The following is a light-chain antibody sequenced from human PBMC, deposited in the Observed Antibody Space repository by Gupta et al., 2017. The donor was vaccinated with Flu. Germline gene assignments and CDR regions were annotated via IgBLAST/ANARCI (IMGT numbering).Light chain of an antibody. CDR1: YSNIGSNT. J-gene: IGLJ3*02. CDR3: AAWDDSRNGWV. Sequence: QSVLTQPPSESGTPGQRLNVSCSGSYSNIGSNTVNWYQQLPGTAPKLLVYTDNQRPSGVPDRFSGSKSGTSASLAISGLQAEDEADYFCAAWDDSRNGWVFGGGTKLTVL. V-gene: IGLV1-44*01. CDR2: TDN.